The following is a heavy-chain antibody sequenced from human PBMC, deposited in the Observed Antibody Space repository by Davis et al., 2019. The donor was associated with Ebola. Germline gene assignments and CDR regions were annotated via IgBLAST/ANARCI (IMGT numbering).Heavy chain of an antibody. CDR3: ATTGRGYSYGPAY. CDR2: IIPILGIA. V-gene: IGHV1-69*02. D-gene: IGHD5-18*01. CDR1: GYTFTDYY. Sequence: SVKVSCKTSGYTFTDYYIHWVRQAPGQGLEWMGRIIPILGIANYAQKFQGRVTITADKSTSTAYMELSSLRSEDTAVYYCATTGRGYSYGPAYWGQGTLVTVSS. J-gene: IGHJ4*02.